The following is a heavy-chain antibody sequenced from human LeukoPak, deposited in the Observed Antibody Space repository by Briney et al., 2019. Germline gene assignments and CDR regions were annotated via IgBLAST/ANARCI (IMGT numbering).Heavy chain of an antibody. Sequence: GASVKVSCKASGYTFTGYYMHWVRQAPGQGLEWMGIINPSGGSTSYAQKFQGRVTMTRDTSTSTVYMELSSLRSEDTAVYYCARDHIGYYYGMDVWGQGTTVTVSS. V-gene: IGHV1-46*01. J-gene: IGHJ6*02. CDR1: GYTFTGYY. CDR3: ARDHIGYYYGMDV. CDR2: INPSGGST.